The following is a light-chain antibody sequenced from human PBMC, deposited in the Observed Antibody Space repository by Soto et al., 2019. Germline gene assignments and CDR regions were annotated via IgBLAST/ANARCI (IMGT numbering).Light chain of an antibody. J-gene: IGKJ1*01. Sequence: DIQMTQSPSTLSASVGDRVTITCRASQSISSWLAWYQQKPGKAPKLLIYDASNLESGVPSRFSGSGSGTEFTLTISSLQPDHLATYYCQQYNSYPWTFGQGTKVEIK. CDR2: DAS. CDR1: QSISSW. V-gene: IGKV1-5*01. CDR3: QQYNSYPWT.